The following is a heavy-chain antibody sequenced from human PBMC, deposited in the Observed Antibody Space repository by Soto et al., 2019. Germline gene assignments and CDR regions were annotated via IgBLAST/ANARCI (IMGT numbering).Heavy chain of an antibody. J-gene: IGHJ4*01. CDR2: INPASGKT. Sequence: ASVKLSCKASGYTFTDYSLQWVRQAPGQRLEWMGWINPASGKTKYSQKFQGRVTITRDTSASTAYMELSSLTSEDTALYYCARDLWLGESFRYYFDYWAQGTLVTVSS. D-gene: IGHD3-10*01. V-gene: IGHV1-3*01. CDR1: GYTFTDYS. CDR3: ARDLWLGESFRYYFDY.